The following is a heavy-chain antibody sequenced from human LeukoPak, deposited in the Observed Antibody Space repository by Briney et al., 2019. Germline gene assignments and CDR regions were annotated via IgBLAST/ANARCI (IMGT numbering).Heavy chain of an antibody. D-gene: IGHD1-14*01. V-gene: IGHV3-53*01. J-gene: IGHJ4*02. Sequence: GGSLILSCSVSGFTVSSYYMSWVRHAPAYGLEWVSLIYGGGNTYYADSVKGRFTISRDHSKHPLYLEMNILRADDTAVYYCAGNTYRPLQHWGQGTLVTVP. CDR3: AGNTYRPLQH. CDR1: GFTVSSYY. CDR2: IYGGGNT.